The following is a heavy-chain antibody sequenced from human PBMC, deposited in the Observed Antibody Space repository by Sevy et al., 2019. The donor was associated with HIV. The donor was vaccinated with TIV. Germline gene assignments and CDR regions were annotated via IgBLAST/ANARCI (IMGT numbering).Heavy chain of an antibody. CDR1: GFIFRSYR. V-gene: IGHV3-48*02. CDR3: GRGEKQTITNFDY. D-gene: IGHD3-16*01. CDR2: ISSSSSAI. J-gene: IGHJ4*02. Sequence: GGSLRLSCAASGFIFRSYRMSWVRQAPGKGLEWVSSISSSSSAIYYADSVKGRFTISRENARNSLYLQMNSLRDEDTAVYYCGRGEKQTITNFDYWGQGTLVTVSS.